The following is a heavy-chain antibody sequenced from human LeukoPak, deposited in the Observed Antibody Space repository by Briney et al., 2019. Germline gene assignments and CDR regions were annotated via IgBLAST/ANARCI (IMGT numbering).Heavy chain of an antibody. J-gene: IGHJ5*02. CDR3: ARTTGTPDGNWFDP. CDR1: GGPINSYS. D-gene: IGHD1-1*01. V-gene: IGHV1-69*02. CDR2: ISPILGIA. Sequence: SVKSSFKASGGPINSYSISRGRQAPGQGLEWMGRISPILGIANYAQKVQGRLTLTADKSTSTTYMELSSLNSEDTAVYYCARTTGTPDGNWFDPWGQGTLVTVSS.